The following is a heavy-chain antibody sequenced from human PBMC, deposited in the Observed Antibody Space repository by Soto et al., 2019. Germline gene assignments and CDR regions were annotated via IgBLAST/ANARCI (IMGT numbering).Heavy chain of an antibody. V-gene: IGHV1-18*01. CDR3: AREDYGSGDGPNWFDP. D-gene: IGHD3-10*01. CDR2: ISAYNGNT. CDR1: GYTFTSYG. J-gene: IGHJ5*02. Sequence: ASVKVSCKASGYTFTSYGISWVRQAPGQGLEWMGWISAYNGNTNYAQKLQGRVTMTTDTSTSTAYMELRSLRSDDTAVYYCAREDYGSGDGPNWFDPWGQGTLVTVSS.